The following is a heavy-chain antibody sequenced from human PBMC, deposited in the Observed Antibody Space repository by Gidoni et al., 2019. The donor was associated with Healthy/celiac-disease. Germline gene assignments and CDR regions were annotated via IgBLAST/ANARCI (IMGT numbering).Heavy chain of an antibody. V-gene: IGHV3-21*01. J-gene: IGHJ3*02. D-gene: IGHD3-10*01. CDR2: ISSSSSYI. CDR1: GFTFSSYS. CDR3: ARDTPVLLWFGEFANAFDI. Sequence: EVQLVESGGGMVKPGGSMRLSCAASGFTFSSYSLNWVRQAPGKRLEWVSSISSSSSYIYYADSVKGRFTISRDNAKNSLYLQMNSLRAEDTAVYYCARDTPVLLWFGEFANAFDIWGQGTMVTVSS.